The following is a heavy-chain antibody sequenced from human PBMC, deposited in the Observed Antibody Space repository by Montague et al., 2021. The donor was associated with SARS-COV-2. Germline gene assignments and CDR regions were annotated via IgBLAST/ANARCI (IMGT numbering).Heavy chain of an antibody. CDR1: GGSISSSSYC. CDR3: ARLHCSSTSCYYLFFAETSHFDY. V-gene: IGHV4-39*01. Sequence: SETLSLTCTVSGGSISSSSYCWGWIRQPPGKGLEWIGSIYYSGSTYYNPPLKSRVTISVDTPKNQFSLKLSSVTAADTAVYYCARLHCSSTSCYYLFFAETSHFDYWGQGTLVTVSS. J-gene: IGHJ4*02. CDR2: IYYSGST. D-gene: IGHD2-2*01.